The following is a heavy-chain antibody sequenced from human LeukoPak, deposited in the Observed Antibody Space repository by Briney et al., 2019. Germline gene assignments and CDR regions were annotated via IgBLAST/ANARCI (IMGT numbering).Heavy chain of an antibody. CDR1: GGSVSTSSYY. CDR3: ASGSPFYGMDV. D-gene: IGHD6-25*01. J-gene: IGHJ6*02. CDR2: IYYSGST. Sequence: SETLSLTCTVSGGSVSTSSYYWGWIRQPPGKDLEWIGSIYYSGSTYYNPSLKSRVTISVDTSKNQFSLKLGSVTAADTAVYYCASGSPFYGMDVWGQGTTVTVSS. V-gene: IGHV4-39*07.